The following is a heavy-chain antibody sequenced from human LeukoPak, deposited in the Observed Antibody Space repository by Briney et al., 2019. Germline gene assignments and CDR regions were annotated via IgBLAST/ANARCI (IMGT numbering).Heavy chain of an antibody. CDR3: ARGAGAFGSSSYHFDY. J-gene: IGHJ4*02. CDR2: IYHIGKT. CDR1: TSSISSGYF. Sequence: SETLSLTCAVSTSSISSGYFWGWIRQSPGIGLEWVGSIYHIGKTYYNPSLRSRLTISVDASNNQLSLSLNFLTAADSALYFCARGAGAFGSSSYHFDYWGQGILVTVSS. V-gene: IGHV4-38-2*01. D-gene: IGHD6-6*01.